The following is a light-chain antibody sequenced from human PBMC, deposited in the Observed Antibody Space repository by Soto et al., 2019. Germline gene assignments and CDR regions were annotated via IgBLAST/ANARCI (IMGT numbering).Light chain of an antibody. CDR3: MRALQIRT. V-gene: IGKV2-28*01. Sequence: DIVMTQSPLSLPVTPGEPASISCRSSQSLLYSNGYNYLDWYLQKPGQSPQLLIYLGSNRASGVPERFGGSGSGTDFTLKISRVEAEYVGVYYCMRALQIRTFGQGTKVQIE. J-gene: IGKJ1*01. CDR1: QSLLYSNGYNY. CDR2: LGS.